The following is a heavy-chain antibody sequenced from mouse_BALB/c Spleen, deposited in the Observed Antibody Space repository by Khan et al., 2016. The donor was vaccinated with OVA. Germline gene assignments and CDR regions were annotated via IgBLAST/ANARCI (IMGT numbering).Heavy chain of an antibody. CDR1: GFSLTNYA. Sequence: QVQLQQSGPGLVAPSPSLSITCTVSGFSLTNYAVNWIRQTPGKGLEWLVVIWSDGCTTYNSTLKTRLRIVNANSKSQVFLKMHSLQTDDTCIYYNARYRFGYAMDYWGQGTSVTVSS. J-gene: IGHJ4*01. CDR3: ARYRFGYAMDY. CDR2: IWSDGCT. V-gene: IGHV2-6*02. D-gene: IGHD2-14*01.